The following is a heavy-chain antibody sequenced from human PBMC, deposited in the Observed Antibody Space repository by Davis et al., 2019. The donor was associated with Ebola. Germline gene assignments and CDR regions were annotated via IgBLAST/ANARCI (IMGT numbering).Heavy chain of an antibody. CDR1: GFGFSGYA. Sequence: GESLKISCAASGFGFSGYAMHWVRQAPGKGLEWVAVISYEGGNKDYADSVKGRFTISRDNSKNTLHLQMNSLRVEDTAVYYCAKGNRVAPFMDVWGKGTTVTVSS. CDR3: AKGNRVAPFMDV. V-gene: IGHV3-30*18. CDR2: ISYEGGNK. D-gene: IGHD2-15*01. J-gene: IGHJ6*04.